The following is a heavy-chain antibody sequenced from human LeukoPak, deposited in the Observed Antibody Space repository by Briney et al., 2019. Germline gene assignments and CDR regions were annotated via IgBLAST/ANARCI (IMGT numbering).Heavy chain of an antibody. D-gene: IGHD6-13*01. CDR2: ISWDGGST. Sequence: GGSLRLSCAASGFTFDDYTMHWVRQAPGKGLEWVSLISWDGGSTYYADSVKGRFTISRDNSKNSLYLQMNSLTTADTAMYVCAKVRQQLMLRSDFDAWGQGTLVTVSS. J-gene: IGHJ4*02. CDR1: GFTFDDYT. V-gene: IGHV3-43*01. CDR3: AKVRQQLMLRSDFDA.